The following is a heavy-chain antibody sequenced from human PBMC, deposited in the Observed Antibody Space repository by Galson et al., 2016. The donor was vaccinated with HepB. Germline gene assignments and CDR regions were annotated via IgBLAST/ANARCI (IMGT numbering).Heavy chain of an antibody. CDR1: GLSLSPYA. Sequence: SLRLSCAGSGLSLSPYAMSWGRQAPGKGLEWVSGISASGGSKTYADSVRGRFTISRDNSNNKLFLQMNSLTTEDTAIYFCAKDRFGGYGDYSCGSCDIWGRGTEVSVAS. CDR2: ISASGGSK. V-gene: IGHV3-23*01. J-gene: IGHJ3*02. D-gene: IGHD4-17*01. CDR3: AKDRFGGYGDYSCGSCDI.